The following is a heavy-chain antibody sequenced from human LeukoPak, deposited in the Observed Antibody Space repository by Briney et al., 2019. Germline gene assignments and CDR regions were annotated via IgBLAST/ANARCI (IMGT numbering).Heavy chain of an antibody. Sequence: ASVXXSXKXSXXTXXTYYMHXVRQAPGQGLEWMGQVNPDGNTKYAQKFQGRVTMTRDMSTNTLYMDLSSLRSDDTAVYYCARETVDHKKFDYWGQGTLVTVSA. CDR3: ARETVDHKKFDY. CDR1: XXTXXTYY. CDR2: VNPDGNT. J-gene: IGHJ4*02. D-gene: IGHD1-14*01. V-gene: IGHV1-46*01.